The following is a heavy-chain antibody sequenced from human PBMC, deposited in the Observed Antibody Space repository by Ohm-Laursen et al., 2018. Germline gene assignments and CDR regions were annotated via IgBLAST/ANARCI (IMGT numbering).Heavy chain of an antibody. CDR1: GYTFTGYY. J-gene: IGHJ4*02. CDR3: ARDVIGLVVITHSPLDY. V-gene: IGHV1-2*02. D-gene: IGHD3-22*01. Sequence: SVKVSCKASGYTFTGYYMHWMRQAPGQGLEWMGWINPNSGGTNYAQKFQGRVTMTRDTSISTAYMELSRLRSDDTAVYYCARDVIGLVVITHSPLDYWGQGTLVTVSS. CDR2: INPNSGGT.